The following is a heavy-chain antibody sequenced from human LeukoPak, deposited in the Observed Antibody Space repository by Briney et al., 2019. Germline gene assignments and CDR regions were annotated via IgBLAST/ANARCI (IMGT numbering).Heavy chain of an antibody. CDR1: GGSISSYY. Sequence: SWTVSLTCTVSGGSISSYYWSWIRQPPGKGLEWIGYIYYSGSSNYNPSLKSRVTISVDTSKNQFSLKLSSVTAADTAVYYCAREMGGSPYFDYWGQGTLVTVSS. CDR2: IYYSGSS. CDR3: AREMGGSPYFDY. D-gene: IGHD1-26*01. V-gene: IGHV4-59*01. J-gene: IGHJ4*02.